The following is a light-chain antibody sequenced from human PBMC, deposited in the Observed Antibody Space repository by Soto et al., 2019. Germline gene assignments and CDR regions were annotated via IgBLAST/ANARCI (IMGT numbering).Light chain of an antibody. CDR1: QSVSSY. J-gene: IGKJ4*01. Sequence: ELVLTQSPAILSLSPGERAALSCRASQSVSSYLAWYQQKPGQAPRLLIYDASNRATGIPARFSGSGSGTDFTLTISSLEPEDFAVYYCQQRSNWFTFGGGTKVDIK. CDR3: QQRSNWFT. V-gene: IGKV3-11*01. CDR2: DAS.